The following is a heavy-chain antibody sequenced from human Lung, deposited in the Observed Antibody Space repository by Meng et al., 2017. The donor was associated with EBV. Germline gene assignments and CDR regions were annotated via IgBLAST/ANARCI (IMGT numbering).Heavy chain of an antibody. J-gene: IGHJ4*02. D-gene: IGHD4-11*01. CDR1: GGSVSSGSYY. V-gene: IGHV4-61*01. Sequence: QGPPQESGPGLVTPSETLSLTCTVSGGSVSSGSYYWSWIRQPPGKGLEWIGYIYYSGSTNYNPSLKSRVTISVDTSKNQFSLKLSSVTAADTAVYYCARFSSSKGLDYWGQGTLVTVSS. CDR2: IYYSGST. CDR3: ARFSSSKGLDY.